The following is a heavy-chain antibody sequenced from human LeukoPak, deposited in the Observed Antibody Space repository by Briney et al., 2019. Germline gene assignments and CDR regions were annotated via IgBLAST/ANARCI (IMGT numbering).Heavy chain of an antibody. CDR2: ISYDGSNK. CDR1: RFSISRYA. D-gene: IGHD4-17*01. CDR3: ARDLDYGDYAVDY. Sequence: GGSLRLSCAASRFSISRYAMHWVRQAPGKGLEWVAVISYDGSNKYYADSVKGRFTISRDNSKNTLYLQMNSLRAEDTAVYYCARDLDYGDYAVDYWGQGTLVTVSS. V-gene: IGHV3-30*04. J-gene: IGHJ4*02.